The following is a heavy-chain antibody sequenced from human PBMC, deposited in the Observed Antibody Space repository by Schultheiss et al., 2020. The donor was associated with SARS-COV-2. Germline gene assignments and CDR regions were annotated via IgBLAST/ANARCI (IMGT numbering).Heavy chain of an antibody. V-gene: IGHV4-34*01. CDR3: ARGRVYYDFWSGYWGTSTSIYGMDV. CDR2: INHSGGT. Sequence: SQTLSLTCAVYGGSFSGYYWSWIRQPPGKGLEWIGEINHSGGTDYNPSLKSRVTMSIDSSKNQFSLKLSSVTAADTAVYYCARGRVYYDFWSGYWGTSTSIYGMDVWGQGTTVTVSS. D-gene: IGHD3-3*01. CDR1: GGSFSGYY. J-gene: IGHJ6*02.